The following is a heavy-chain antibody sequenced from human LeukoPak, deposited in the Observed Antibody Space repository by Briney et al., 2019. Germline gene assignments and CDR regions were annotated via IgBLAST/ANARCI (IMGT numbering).Heavy chain of an antibody. CDR2: IYYSGNT. CDR3: SATVVVAGLENFQH. Sequence: SETLSLTCTVSGGSISSYYWIWIRQPPGKGLEGIGYIYYSGNTNYNPSLKSRVTISVDTSKNQFPLKLSSVTAADTAVYYCSATVVVAGLENFQHWGQGTQVTVSS. D-gene: IGHD2-21*01. V-gene: IGHV4-59*08. CDR1: GGSISSYY. J-gene: IGHJ1*01.